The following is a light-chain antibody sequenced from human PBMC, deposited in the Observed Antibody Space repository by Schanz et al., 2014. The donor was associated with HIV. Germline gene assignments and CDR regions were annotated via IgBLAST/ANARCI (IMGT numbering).Light chain of an antibody. CDR1: QSVSSSY. CDR3: QHYGDSRGT. J-gene: IGKJ4*01. V-gene: IGKV3-20*01. Sequence: EIELTQSPGTLSLSPGERATLSCRASQSVSSSYLAWYQHKRGQAPRLLIYATSFRATGIPDRFSGSGSGTDFTLTISRLEPEDFAVYYCQHYGDSRGTFGGGTKVDFK. CDR2: ATS.